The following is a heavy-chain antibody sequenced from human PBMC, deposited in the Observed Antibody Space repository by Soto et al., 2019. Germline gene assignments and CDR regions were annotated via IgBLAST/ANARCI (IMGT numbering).Heavy chain of an antibody. Sequence: QVQLQQSGPGLVKPSQTLSLTCAISGDSVSSNNIAWHWIRQSPSRGLEWLGRTYYRSKWYDNYAVSVKSRITINPDTSKNQFSLQLNSVTPEDTAVYFCARGFHWAFDCWGLGTLVTVSS. J-gene: IGHJ4*02. V-gene: IGHV6-1*01. CDR1: GDSVSSNNIA. CDR3: ARGFHWAFDC. CDR2: TYYRSKWYD. D-gene: IGHD3-9*01.